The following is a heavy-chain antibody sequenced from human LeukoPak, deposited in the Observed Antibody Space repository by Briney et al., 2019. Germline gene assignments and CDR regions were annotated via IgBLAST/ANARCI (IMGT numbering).Heavy chain of an antibody. CDR2: INPNSGGT. J-gene: IGHJ6*02. CDR1: GYTFTGYY. CDR3: ARMTTLYYYGMDV. Sequence: ASVKVSCKASGYTFTGYYMHWVRQAPGQGLEWMGWINPNSGGTNYAQKFQGRVTMTRDTSISTAYMELSRLRSDDTAVYYCARMTTLYYYGMDVWGQGTTVTVSS. D-gene: IGHD1-1*01. V-gene: IGHV1-2*02.